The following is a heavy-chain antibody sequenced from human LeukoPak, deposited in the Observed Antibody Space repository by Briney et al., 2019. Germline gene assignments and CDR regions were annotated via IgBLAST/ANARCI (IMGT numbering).Heavy chain of an antibody. CDR2: LFLKVST. D-gene: IGHD5-12*01. CDR1: GYSITSAYY. V-gene: IGHV4-38-2*02. Sequence: PSETLSLTYTVSGYSITSAYYWGWIRQPPGKGLEWIGSLFLKVSTYNNPSLKSRVTLSVDTSKNQFSLTLSSVTAADTAVYYCARMVRRLERLNIGGSSDYATIYYFDYWGQGTLVTVSS. CDR3: ARMVRRLERLNIGGSSDYATIYYFDY. J-gene: IGHJ4*02.